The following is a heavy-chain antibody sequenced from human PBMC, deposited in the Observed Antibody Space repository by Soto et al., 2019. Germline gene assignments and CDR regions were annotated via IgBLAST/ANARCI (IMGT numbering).Heavy chain of an antibody. D-gene: IGHD3-3*01. V-gene: IGHV1-8*01. Sequence: ASVNVSCKASVYTFTSYDINWVLQATGQGLEWMGGMNPNSGNTGYAQKFQGRATMTRNTSISTAYMELSSLRSEDTAVYYCATGRITIFGVDFDYWGQGTLVTVSS. J-gene: IGHJ4*02. CDR2: MNPNSGNT. CDR1: VYTFTSYD. CDR3: ATGRITIFGVDFDY.